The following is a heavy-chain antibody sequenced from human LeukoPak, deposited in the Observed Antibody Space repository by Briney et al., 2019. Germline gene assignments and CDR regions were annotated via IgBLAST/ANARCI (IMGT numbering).Heavy chain of an antibody. Sequence: PSQTLSLTCTVSGGSISSGGYYWSWIRQHPGKGLEWIGYIYYSGSTYYNPSLKSRVTISVDTSENQFSLKLSSVTAADTAVYYCARDYYDSSGRYFDYWGQGTLVTVSS. CDR2: IYYSGST. J-gene: IGHJ4*02. CDR3: ARDYYDSSGRYFDY. D-gene: IGHD3-22*01. V-gene: IGHV4-31*03. CDR1: GGSISSGGYY.